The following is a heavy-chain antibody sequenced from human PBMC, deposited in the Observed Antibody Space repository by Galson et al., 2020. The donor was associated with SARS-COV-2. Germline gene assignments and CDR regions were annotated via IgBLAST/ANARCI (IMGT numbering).Heavy chain of an antibody. CDR3: ARAPATVRGQDWYYYMDV. D-gene: IGHD3-10*01. Sequence: GESLKISCAASGFTFGNYAMTWVRQAPGKGLEWVSTINGRGDRTFYTESVKGRFTISRDNSKNTVNLDVHSLRAEDTALYYCARAPATVRGQDWYYYMDVWGEVTTVTISS. CDR1: GFTFGNYA. CDR2: INGRGDRT. J-gene: IGHJ6*03. V-gene: IGHV3-23*01.